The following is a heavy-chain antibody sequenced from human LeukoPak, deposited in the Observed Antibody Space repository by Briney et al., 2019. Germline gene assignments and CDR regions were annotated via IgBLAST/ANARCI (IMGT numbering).Heavy chain of an antibody. V-gene: IGHV1-18*01. D-gene: IGHD2-21*02. CDR3: ARDSSAYCGGDCSPAY. CDR2: ITAYNGNK. CDR1: GYTFINYG. J-gene: IGHJ4*02. Sequence: ASVKVSCKASGYTFINYGVTWVRQAPGQGLEWVGWITAYNGNKKYAQNLQGRVTMTTDTSTSTAYLELRSLRSDDTAVYFCARDSSAYCGGDCSPAYWGQGTLVTVSS.